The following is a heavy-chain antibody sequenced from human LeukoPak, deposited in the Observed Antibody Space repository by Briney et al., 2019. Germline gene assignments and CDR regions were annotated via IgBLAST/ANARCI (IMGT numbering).Heavy chain of an antibody. CDR3: ARDDALGDNALDI. CDR1: GFTFSSYG. CDR2: ILNDGGQE. J-gene: IGHJ3*02. D-gene: IGHD3-16*01. V-gene: IGHV3-33*01. Sequence: PGGSLRLSCAASGFTFSSYGMHWVRQAPGKGLEWEAVILNDGGQEKYADSVKGRFTISRDNSKNTLFLQMNSLRAEDTAVYYCARDDALGDNALDIWGQGTMVTVSS.